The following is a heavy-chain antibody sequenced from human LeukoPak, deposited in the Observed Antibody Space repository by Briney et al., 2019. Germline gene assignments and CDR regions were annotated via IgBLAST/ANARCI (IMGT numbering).Heavy chain of an antibody. CDR1: GLTFSSNA. V-gene: IGHV3-23*01. CDR2: ISGCCGST. D-gene: IGHD2-2*01. CDR3: ARDLRYCSSASCSENGTFDI. J-gene: IGHJ3*02. Sequence: GGSLSLLCAASGLTFSSNAMSWVRQAPGKGREWVSSISGCCGSTSYADSVKGRFTISRDNARTSLFLQMNSLRAEDTAVYYCARDLRYCSSASCSENGTFDIWGQGTMVTVSS.